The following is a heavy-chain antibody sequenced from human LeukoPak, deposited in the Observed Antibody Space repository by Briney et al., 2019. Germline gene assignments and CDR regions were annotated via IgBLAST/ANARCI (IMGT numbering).Heavy chain of an antibody. Sequence: ASVKVSCKASGYTFTSYDINWVRQATGQGLEWMGIINPSGGSTSYAQRFQGRVTMTRDTSTSTVYMELSSLRSEDTAVYYCARRWDDYGVDYWGQGTLVTVSS. CDR1: GYTFTSYD. V-gene: IGHV1-46*01. CDR3: ARRWDDYGVDY. J-gene: IGHJ4*02. CDR2: INPSGGST. D-gene: IGHD4-17*01.